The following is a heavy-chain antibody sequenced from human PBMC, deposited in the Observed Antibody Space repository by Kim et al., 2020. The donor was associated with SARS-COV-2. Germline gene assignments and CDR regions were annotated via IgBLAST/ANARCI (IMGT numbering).Heavy chain of an antibody. CDR2: ISGSAIST. J-gene: IGHJ4*02. CDR1: GFTFSSYA. Sequence: GGSLRLSCAASGFTFSSYAMSWVRQAPGKGPEWVSSISGSAISTHYADSVKGRFTISRDNSKNTLYLQMNSLRAEDTAVYYCAKDKGTELRWWGEETPSVIGPFVFDCWGQGTLVTVSS. D-gene: IGHD2-15*01. V-gene: IGHV3-23*01. CDR3: AKDKGTELRWWGEETPSVIGPFVFDC.